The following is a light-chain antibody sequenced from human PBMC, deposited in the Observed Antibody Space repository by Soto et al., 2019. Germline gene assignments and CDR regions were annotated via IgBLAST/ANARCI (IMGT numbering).Light chain of an antibody. CDR3: QQLFDSPIT. CDR1: QGVSSH. CDR2: AAS. V-gene: IGKV1-9*01. Sequence: IQLTQFPSSLSASVGDRVTITCRASQGVSSHLAWHQQRPGKAPKLLIYAASTLESGVPSRFSATVSGTEFSLTITSLQPEDFATYYCQQLFDSPITFGQGTRLEIK. J-gene: IGKJ5*01.